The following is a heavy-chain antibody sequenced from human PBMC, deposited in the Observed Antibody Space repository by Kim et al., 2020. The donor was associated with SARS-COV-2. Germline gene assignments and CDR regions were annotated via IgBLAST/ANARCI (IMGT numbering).Heavy chain of an antibody. CDR3: VKDGLLRYFDCLLPPLFDY. CDR1: GFTFSSYA. V-gene: IGHV3-64D*06. Sequence: GGSLRLSCSASGFTFSSYAMHWVRQAPGKGLEYVSAISSNGGSTYYADSVTGRFTISRDNSKTTLYLQMSSLRAEDTAVYYCVKDGLLRYFDCLLPPLFDYWGQGTLVTVSS. CDR2: ISSNGGST. D-gene: IGHD3-9*01. J-gene: IGHJ4*02.